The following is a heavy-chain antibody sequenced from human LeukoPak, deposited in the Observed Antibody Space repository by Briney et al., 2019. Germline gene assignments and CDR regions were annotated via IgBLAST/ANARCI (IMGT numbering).Heavy chain of an antibody. J-gene: IGHJ4*03. Sequence: PGGSLRLSCAASGFTFSSYGMHWVRQAPGKGLEWVAVIWYDGSNKYYADSVKGRFTISRDNSKNTLYLQMNSLRAEDTAVYYCARDRSYGSGNYYPDYWGQGTTVTVSS. V-gene: IGHV3-33*01. CDR2: IWYDGSNK. CDR3: ARDRSYGSGNYYPDY. D-gene: IGHD3-10*01. CDR1: GFTFSSYG.